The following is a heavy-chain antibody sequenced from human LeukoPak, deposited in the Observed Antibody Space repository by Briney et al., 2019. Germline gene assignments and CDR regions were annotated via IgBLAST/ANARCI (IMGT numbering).Heavy chain of an antibody. J-gene: IGHJ4*02. D-gene: IGHD3-22*01. CDR3: AKSLRPYYYDSSGFYSYFDY. CDR1: GFTFSSYA. CDR2: ISGSGGST. Sequence: GGSLRLSCAASGFTFSSYAMSWVRQAPGKGLEWVSAISGSGGSTYYADSVKGRFTISRDNSKNTLYLQMNSLRAEDTAVYYCAKSLRPYYYDSSGFYSYFDYWGQGTLVTVSS. V-gene: IGHV3-23*01.